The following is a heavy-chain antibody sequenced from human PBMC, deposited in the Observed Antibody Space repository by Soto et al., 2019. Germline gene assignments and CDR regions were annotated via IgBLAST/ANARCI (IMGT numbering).Heavy chain of an antibody. CDR3: ASCKIDTAMVINE. CDR2: FDPEDGET. CDR1: GYTLTELS. Sequence: ASVKVSCKVSGYTLTELSMHWVRQAPGEGLEWMGGFDPEDGETIYAQKFQGRVTMTEDTSTDTAYMELSSLRSEDTAVYYCASCKIDTAMVINEWGQGNLVPISS. V-gene: IGHV1-24*01. D-gene: IGHD5-18*01. J-gene: IGHJ4*02.